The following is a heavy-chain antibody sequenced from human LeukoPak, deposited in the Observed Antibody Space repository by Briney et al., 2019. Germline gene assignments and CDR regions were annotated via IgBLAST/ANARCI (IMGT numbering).Heavy chain of an antibody. V-gene: IGHV3-30*02. J-gene: IGHJ4*02. CDR3: AKDRAEYYYDSSGYYSN. CDR1: GFTFSTYA. CDR2: IRYDGSNK. D-gene: IGHD3-22*01. Sequence: GGSLSLSCAASGFTFSTYAMHWVRQAPGKGLEWVAFIRYDGSNKYYADSVKGRFTISRDNSKNTLYLQMNSLRAEDTAVYYCAKDRAEYYYDSSGYYSNWGQGTLVTVSS.